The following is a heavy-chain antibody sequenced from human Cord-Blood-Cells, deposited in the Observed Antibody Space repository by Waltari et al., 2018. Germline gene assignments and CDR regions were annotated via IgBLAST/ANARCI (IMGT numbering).Heavy chain of an antibody. CDR1: GGPPSSYY. V-gene: IGHV4-59*08. CDR3: ARHPTYYYGSGSPYYYYMDV. J-gene: IGHJ6*03. D-gene: IGHD3-10*01. CDR2: IYYSGST. Sequence: QLQLQESGPGLVKPSETLSLPCTDSGGPPSSYYVSWFRQPPGKGLEWIGYIYYSGSTNYNPSLKSRVTISVDTSKNQFSLKLSSVTAADTAVYYCARHPTYYYGSGSPYYYYMDVWGKGTTVTVSS.